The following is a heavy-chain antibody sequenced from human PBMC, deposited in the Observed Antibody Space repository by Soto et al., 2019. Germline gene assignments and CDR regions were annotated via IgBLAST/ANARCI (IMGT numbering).Heavy chain of an antibody. CDR2: IYYSGST. CDR3: AREGDTAMVNRAFDI. CDR1: GGSISSYY. V-gene: IGHV4-59*01. D-gene: IGHD5-18*01. J-gene: IGHJ3*02. Sequence: SETLSLTCTVSGGSISSYYWSWIRQPPGKGLEWIGYIYYSGSTNYNPSLKSRVTISVDTSKNQFSLKLSSVTAADTAVYYCAREGDTAMVNRAFDIWGQGTMVTVSS.